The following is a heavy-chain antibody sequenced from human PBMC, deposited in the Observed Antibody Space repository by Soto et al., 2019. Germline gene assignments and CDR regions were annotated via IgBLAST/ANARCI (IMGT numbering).Heavy chain of an antibody. Sequence: SETLSLTCTVSGGSISSSSYYWGWIHQPPGKGLEWIGSIYYSVSTYYNPSLKSRVTISVDTSKNQFSLKLSSVTAADTAVYYCAETGPGGNSERWGQDNLLTIST. CDR1: GGSISSSSYY. V-gene: IGHV4-39*01. CDR3: AETGPGGNSER. D-gene: IGHD2-21*02. CDR2: IYYSVST. J-gene: IGHJ1*01.